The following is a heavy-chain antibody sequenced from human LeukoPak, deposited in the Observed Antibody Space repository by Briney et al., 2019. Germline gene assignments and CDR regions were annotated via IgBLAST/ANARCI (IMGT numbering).Heavy chain of an antibody. V-gene: IGHV3-66*04. CDR1: GFTVSSNY. CDR3: ARPPGPYCSSTSCYERDV. J-gene: IGHJ6*04. CDR2: IYSGGST. Sequence: GSLRLSCAASGFTVSSNYMSWVRQAPGKGLEWVSVIYSGGSTYYADSVKGRFTISRDNSKNTLYLQMNSLRAEDTAVYYCARPPGPYCSSTSCYERDVWGKGTTVTISS. D-gene: IGHD2-2*01.